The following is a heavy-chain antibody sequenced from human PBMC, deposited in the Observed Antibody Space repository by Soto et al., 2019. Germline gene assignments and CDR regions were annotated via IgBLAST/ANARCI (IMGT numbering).Heavy chain of an antibody. Sequence: SVKVSCKASGGTFSSYAISWVRQAPGQGLEWMGGIIPIFGTANYAQKFQVRVTITADESTSTAYMELSSLRSEDTAVYYCARGSDPLTYYYDSSGYCYLYWGQGTLVTVSS. V-gene: IGHV1-69*13. D-gene: IGHD3-22*01. CDR2: IIPIFGTA. J-gene: IGHJ4*02. CDR3: ARGSDPLTYYYDSSGYCYLY. CDR1: GGTFSSYA.